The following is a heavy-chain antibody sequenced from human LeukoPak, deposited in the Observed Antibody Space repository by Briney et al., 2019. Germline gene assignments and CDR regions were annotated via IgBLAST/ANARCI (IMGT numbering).Heavy chain of an antibody. V-gene: IGHV4-34*01. Sequence: SETLSLTCAVYGGSFSGYYWSWIRQPPGKGLEWIGEITHSGSTNYNPSLKSRVTISVDTSKNQFSLKLSSVTAADTAVYYCARDIGYCSSTSCYGSWFDPWGQGTLVTVSS. D-gene: IGHD2-2*01. CDR2: ITHSGST. J-gene: IGHJ5*02. CDR1: GGSFSGYY. CDR3: ARDIGYCSSTSCYGSWFDP.